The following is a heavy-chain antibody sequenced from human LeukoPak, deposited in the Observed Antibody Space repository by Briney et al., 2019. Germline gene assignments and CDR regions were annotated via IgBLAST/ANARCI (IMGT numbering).Heavy chain of an antibody. D-gene: IGHD3-22*01. V-gene: IGHV3-33*01. CDR1: GFTFSSYG. Sequence: GGSLRLSCAASGFTFSSYGMHWVRQAPGKGLEWVAVIWYDGSNKYYADSVKGRFTISRDNSENTLYLQMNSLRAEDTAVYYCASYAREDSSGYYAGFDYWGQGTLVTVSS. J-gene: IGHJ4*02. CDR2: IWYDGSNK. CDR3: ASYAREDSSGYYAGFDY.